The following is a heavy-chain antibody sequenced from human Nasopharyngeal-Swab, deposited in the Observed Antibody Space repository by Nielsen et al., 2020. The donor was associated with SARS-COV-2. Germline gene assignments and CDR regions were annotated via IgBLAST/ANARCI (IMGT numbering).Heavy chain of an antibody. D-gene: IGHD3-9*01. CDR1: GFTFSSYS. J-gene: IGHJ3*02. CDR2: ISHSGLAI. CDR3: AKGHRAQTFDWLSSDAFDI. V-gene: IGHV3-48*01. Sequence: GGSLRLSCAASGFTFSSYSMNWVRQAPGKGLEWVSYISHSGLAIYYVDSVEGRFTISRDNAKNSLYLQMNSLRAEDTAVYYCAKGHRAQTFDWLSSDAFDIWGQGTMVTVSS.